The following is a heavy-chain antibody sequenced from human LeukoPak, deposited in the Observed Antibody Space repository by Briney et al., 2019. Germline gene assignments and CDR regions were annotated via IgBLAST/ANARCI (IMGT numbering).Heavy chain of an antibody. CDR2: MKKDGSET. CDR3: GRHRSGAGTYFIDY. CDR1: GFTFISYS. J-gene: IGHJ4*02. Sequence: GGSLRLSCVVSGFTFISYSMIWVRQAPGKGLQWVANMKKDGSETKYADSVKGRFTISIDNARNSLYLQMTSLRTEDTAVYYCGRHRSGAGTYFIDYWGQGTLVSVST. D-gene: IGHD3-10*01. V-gene: IGHV3-7*01.